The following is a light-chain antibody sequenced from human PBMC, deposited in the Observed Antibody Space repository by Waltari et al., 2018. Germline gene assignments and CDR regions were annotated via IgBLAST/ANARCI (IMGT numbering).Light chain of an antibody. CDR2: HTS. V-gene: IGKV1-33*01. Sequence: DVQMTQSPSSLSASVGDRVTITCQASQDINNYLNWYQQKPGRAPNLLIYHTSNLQTGDPSRFSGSRSGTDYTFTISNLQPEDVATYYCQQYDDLFTFGPGTKVDLK. J-gene: IGKJ3*01. CDR3: QQYDDLFT. CDR1: QDINNY.